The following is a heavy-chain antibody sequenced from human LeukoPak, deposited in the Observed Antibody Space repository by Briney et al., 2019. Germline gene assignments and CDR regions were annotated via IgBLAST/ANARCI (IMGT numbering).Heavy chain of an antibody. V-gene: IGHV4-59*01. CDR1: GGSISSYY. CDR2: IYYSGST. Sequence: SETLSLTCTVSGGSISSYYWSWIRQPPGKGLEWIGYIYYSGSTNYNPSLKSRVTISVDTSKNQFSLKLSSVTAADTAVYYCARMVRWSGAFDIWGQGTMVTVSS. CDR3: ARMVRWSGAFDI. D-gene: IGHD3-10*01. J-gene: IGHJ3*02.